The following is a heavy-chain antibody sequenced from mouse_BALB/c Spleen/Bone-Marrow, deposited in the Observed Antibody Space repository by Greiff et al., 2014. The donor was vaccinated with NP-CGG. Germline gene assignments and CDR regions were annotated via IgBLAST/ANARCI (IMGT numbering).Heavy chain of an antibody. CDR3: APYYDGSSQFAY. D-gene: IGHD1-1*01. V-gene: IGHV14-3*02. J-gene: IGHJ3*01. CDR1: GFNIKDTY. Sequence: VQLQQSGAELVKPGASVKLSCTASGFNIKDTYMHWVKLRPEQGLEWIGRIDPANGNTKYDPKFQGKATITADTSSNTAYLQLSSLTSEDTAVYYCAPYYDGSSQFAYWGQGTLVTVSA. CDR2: IDPANGNT.